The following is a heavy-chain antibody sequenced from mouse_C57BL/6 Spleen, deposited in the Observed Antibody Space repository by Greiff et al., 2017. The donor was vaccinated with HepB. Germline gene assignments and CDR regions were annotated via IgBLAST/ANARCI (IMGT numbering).Heavy chain of an antibody. Sequence: EVQVVESGGGLVQPGGSLKLSCAASGFTFSDYYMYWVRQTPEKRLEWVAYISNGGGSTYYPDTVKGRFTISRDNAKNTLYLQMSRLKSEDTAMYYCARHYGSSDWYFDVWGTGTTVTVSS. CDR2: ISNGGGST. D-gene: IGHD1-1*01. V-gene: IGHV5-12*01. J-gene: IGHJ1*03. CDR3: ARHYGSSDWYFDV. CDR1: GFTFSDYY.